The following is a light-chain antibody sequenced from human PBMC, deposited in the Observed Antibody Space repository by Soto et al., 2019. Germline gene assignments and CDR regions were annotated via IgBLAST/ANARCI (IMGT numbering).Light chain of an antibody. CDR1: QGIRYS. CDR2: ATS. V-gene: IGKV1-17*01. CDR3: LWHNSYPYS. Sequence: DIQMTQSPFSLSASVGDRVIITCRASQGIRYSLGWFQQNPGEAPKRLIHATSSLEGGVPSRFSGSGSGTEFTLTIISMQPEDFASYYCLWHNSYPYSFGEGTKHEIK. J-gene: IGKJ2*01.